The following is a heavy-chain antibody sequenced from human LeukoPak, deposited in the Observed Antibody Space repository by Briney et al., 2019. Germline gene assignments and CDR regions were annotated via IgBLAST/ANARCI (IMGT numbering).Heavy chain of an antibody. CDR1: GYTFTGYY. J-gene: IGHJ5*02. V-gene: IGHV1-2*06. CDR2: INPNSGGT. CDR3: AKTIADGRFDP. D-gene: IGHD6-13*01. Sequence: ASVKVSCKASGYTFTGYYMHWVRQAPGQGLEWMGRINPNSGGTNYAQKFQGRVTMTRDTSISTAYMELSRLRFDDTAVYYCAKTIADGRFDPWGQGTLVTVSS.